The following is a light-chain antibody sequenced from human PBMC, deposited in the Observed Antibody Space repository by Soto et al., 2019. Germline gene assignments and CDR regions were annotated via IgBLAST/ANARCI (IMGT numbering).Light chain of an antibody. CDR2: WAS. J-gene: IGKJ4*01. CDR1: QSVLYSSNNKNY. CDR3: QQYYSTPPT. Sequence: DIVMTQSPDYLAVSLGERATINCKSSQSVLYSSNNKNYLAWYQQKPGQPPKLRIYWASTRESGVPDRFSGSGSWTDFTLTISSLQAEDVAFYYCQQYYSTPPTFGGGTKVEIK. V-gene: IGKV4-1*01.